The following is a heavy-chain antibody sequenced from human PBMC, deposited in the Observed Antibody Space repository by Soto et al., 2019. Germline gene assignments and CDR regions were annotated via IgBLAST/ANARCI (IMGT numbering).Heavy chain of an antibody. D-gene: IGHD3-9*01. J-gene: IGHJ6*03. CDR3: ARAGSGLRYFDWSNYYYYMDV. CDR2: MNPNSGNT. CDR1: GYTFTSYD. V-gene: IGHV1-8*01. Sequence: GASVKVSCKASGYTFTSYDVNWVRQATGQGLEWMGWMNPNSGNTGYAQKFQGRVTMTRNTSISTAYMELSSLRSEDTAVYYCARAGSGLRYFDWSNYYYYMDVWGKGTTVTVSS.